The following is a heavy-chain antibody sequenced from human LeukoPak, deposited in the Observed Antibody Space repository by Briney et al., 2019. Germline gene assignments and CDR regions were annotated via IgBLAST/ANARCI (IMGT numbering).Heavy chain of an antibody. Sequence: SETLSLTCTVSGGSISSSSYYWGWIRQPPGKGLEWIGSIYYSGSTYFNPSLKSRVTISVDTSKNQFSLKLSSVTAADTAVYYCARGSYYSAVDVEMATTNFDYWGQGTLVTVSP. CDR3: ARGSYYSAVDVEMATTNFDY. J-gene: IGHJ4*02. D-gene: IGHD5-24*01. CDR2: IYYSGST. V-gene: IGHV4-39*07. CDR1: GGSISSSSYY.